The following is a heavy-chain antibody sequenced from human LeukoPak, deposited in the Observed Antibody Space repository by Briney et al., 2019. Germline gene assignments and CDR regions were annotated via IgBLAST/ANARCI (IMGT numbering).Heavy chain of an antibody. Sequence: GGSLRLSCAASGFTLNTYAMSWVRQAPGKGLEWVSGISKSGGSSYYADSVKGRFTISRDNSKNTLYLQMNSLRAEDTAVYYCAKEKEFYFDNWGQGALVTVSS. CDR2: ISKSGGSS. CDR1: GFTLNTYA. D-gene: IGHD3-10*01. V-gene: IGHV3-23*01. J-gene: IGHJ4*02. CDR3: AKEKEFYFDN.